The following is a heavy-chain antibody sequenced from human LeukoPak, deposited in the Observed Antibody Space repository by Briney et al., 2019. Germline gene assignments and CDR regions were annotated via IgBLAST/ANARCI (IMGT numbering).Heavy chain of an antibody. CDR1: GFTLSNHW. D-gene: IGHD3-16*01. Sequence: PGGSLRLSCAASGFTLSNHWMTWVRQVPGRGPEWVANIKHDESEKNYLDSVKGRFTISRDNAQNSLYLQMNGLRVEDTAVYYCTRRLDDWGQGTLVTVSS. J-gene: IGHJ4*02. CDR2: IKHDESEK. V-gene: IGHV3-7*01. CDR3: TRRLDD.